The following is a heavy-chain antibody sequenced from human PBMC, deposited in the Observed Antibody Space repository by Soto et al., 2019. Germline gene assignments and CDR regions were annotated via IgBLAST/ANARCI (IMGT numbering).Heavy chain of an antibody. CDR1: GYSFTTYW. CDR3: AGLDKWYYNYYGLDV. D-gene: IGHD1-26*01. Sequence: GESLKISCQGSGYSFTTYWISWVRQMPGKGLAWMGKIDPGDSSTNYSPSFRGQITISVDRSINTAHLQFSSLKPADTAVYYCAGLDKWYYNYYGLDVWGQGAMVTVSS. CDR2: IDPGDSST. J-gene: IGHJ6*02. V-gene: IGHV5-10-1*01.